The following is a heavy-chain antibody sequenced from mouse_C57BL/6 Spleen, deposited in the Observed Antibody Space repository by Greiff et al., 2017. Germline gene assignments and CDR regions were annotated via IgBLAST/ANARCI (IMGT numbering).Heavy chain of an antibody. V-gene: IGHV5-6*01. CDR3: ATYYSNCAMDY. CDR1: GFTFSSYA. J-gene: IGHJ4*01. D-gene: IGHD2-5*01. CDR2: ISSGGGYT. Sequence: EVQRVESGGDLVKPGGSLKLSCAASGFTFSSYAMSWVRQTPDKRLEWVATISSGGGYTYYPDSVKGRFTISRDNAKNTLYLQMGSLKSEDTAMYYCATYYSNCAMDYWGKGTSVTVSS.